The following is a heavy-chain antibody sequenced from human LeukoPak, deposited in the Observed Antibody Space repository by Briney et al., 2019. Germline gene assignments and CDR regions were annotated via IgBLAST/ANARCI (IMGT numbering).Heavy chain of an antibody. CDR3: AISKDYYDSSGYYSYPFDI. J-gene: IGHJ3*02. CDR2: INPNSGDT. Sequence: ASVKVSCKASGYTFTSYDINWVRQATGQGLEWMGWINPNSGDTSYAQKFQGRVTMTRDTSISTAYMELSRLRSDDTAVYYCAISKDYYDSSGYYSYPFDIWGQGTMVTVSS. CDR1: GYTFTSYD. V-gene: IGHV1-8*01. D-gene: IGHD3-22*01.